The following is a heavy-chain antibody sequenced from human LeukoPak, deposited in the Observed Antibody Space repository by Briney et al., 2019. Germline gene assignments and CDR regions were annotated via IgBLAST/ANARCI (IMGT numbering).Heavy chain of an antibody. D-gene: IGHD5-12*01. CDR3: ARDVASGYDRRFDP. J-gene: IGHJ5*02. CDR1: GFTFNTYS. CDR2: ISTSGNYI. Sequence: PGGSLRLSCAASGFTFNTYSMNWVRQAPGKGLEWVSSISTSGNYIYYADSVRGRFTTSRDNAKNSLYLQMNSPRVDDTAVYYCARDVASGYDRRFDPWGQGTLVTVSS. V-gene: IGHV3-21*01.